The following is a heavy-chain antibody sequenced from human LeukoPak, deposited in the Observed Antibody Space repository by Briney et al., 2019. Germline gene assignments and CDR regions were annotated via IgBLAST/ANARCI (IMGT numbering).Heavy chain of an antibody. CDR3: ARDDWQQLVLFDY. CDR2: ISSSSSYI. V-gene: IGHV3-21*01. J-gene: IGHJ4*02. D-gene: IGHD6-13*01. Sequence: GGSLRLSCAASGFTFSSYSMNWVRQAPGKGLEWVSSISSSSSYIYYADSVKGRFTISRDNAKNSLYLQMNSLRAEDTAVYYCARDDWQQLVLFDYWGQGTPVTVSS. CDR1: GFTFSSYS.